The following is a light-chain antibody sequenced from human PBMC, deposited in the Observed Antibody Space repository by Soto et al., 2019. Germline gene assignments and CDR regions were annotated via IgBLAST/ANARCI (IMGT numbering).Light chain of an antibody. V-gene: IGKV1-5*03. Sequence: DIQMTQSPSTLSASVGDRVTITCRASQSISNWLAWFQQKPGKALKVLIYKASNLENGVPSRFSGSGSGTEFTLTISSLQSDDLATYYCQHYYGYPWTFGQGTKVEIK. CDR1: QSISNW. CDR3: QHYYGYPWT. J-gene: IGKJ1*01. CDR2: KAS.